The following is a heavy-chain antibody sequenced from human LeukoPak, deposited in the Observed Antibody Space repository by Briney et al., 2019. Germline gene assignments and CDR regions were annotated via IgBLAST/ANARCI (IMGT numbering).Heavy chain of an antibody. V-gene: IGHV1-46*01. D-gene: IGHD3-9*01. Sequence: ASVKVSCKASGYTFTGYYMHWVRQAPGQGLEWMGIINPSGGSTSYAQKFQGRVTMTRDTSTSTVYMELSSLRSEDTAVYYCARGLSLRYFDSPEFDYWGQGTLVTVSS. CDR1: GYTFTGYY. J-gene: IGHJ4*02. CDR3: ARGLSLRYFDSPEFDY. CDR2: INPSGGST.